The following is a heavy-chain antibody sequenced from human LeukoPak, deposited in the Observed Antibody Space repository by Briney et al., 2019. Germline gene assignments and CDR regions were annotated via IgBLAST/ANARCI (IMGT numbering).Heavy chain of an antibody. Sequence: GGSLGLSCGASGLTVSSYGMSWVRQAPGKGLEWVSTIIGSAVNTYYADSVKGRFTISRDDSKNTVYLQMNSLRAEDTAVYSCAKYTSGTSYRGLDQWGQGTLVTVSS. D-gene: IGHD3-10*01. CDR1: GLTVSSYG. V-gene: IGHV3-23*01. CDR2: IIGSAVNT. J-gene: IGHJ4*02. CDR3: AKYTSGTSYRGLDQ.